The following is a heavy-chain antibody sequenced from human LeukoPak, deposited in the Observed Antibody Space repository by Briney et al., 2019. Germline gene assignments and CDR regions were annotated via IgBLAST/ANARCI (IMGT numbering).Heavy chain of an antibody. V-gene: IGHV3-7*05. CDR2: IKQDGSEK. Sequence: PGGSLRLSCAASGFTFSSYWMSWVRQAPGKGLEWVANIKQDGSEKYYVDSVKGRFTISRDNAKNSLYLQMNSLRAEDTAVYYCARDQRYCISSSCPWEPFDYWGQGTLVTVSS. J-gene: IGHJ4*02. CDR1: GFTFSSYW. D-gene: IGHD2-2*01. CDR3: ARDQRYCISSSCPWEPFDY.